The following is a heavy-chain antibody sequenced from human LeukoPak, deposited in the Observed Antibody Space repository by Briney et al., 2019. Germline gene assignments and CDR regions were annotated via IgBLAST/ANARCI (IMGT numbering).Heavy chain of an antibody. V-gene: IGHV3-23*01. D-gene: IGHD3/OR15-3a*01. Sequence: GGSLRLSCAASGFTFSSYAMSWVRQAPGKGQEWVSAISGSGGSTYYADSVKGRFTISRDNSKNTLYLQMNSLRAEDTAIYYCAKDLIRTGFDFDYWGQGTLVTVSS. J-gene: IGHJ4*02. CDR2: ISGSGGST. CDR1: GFTFSSYA. CDR3: AKDLIRTGFDFDY.